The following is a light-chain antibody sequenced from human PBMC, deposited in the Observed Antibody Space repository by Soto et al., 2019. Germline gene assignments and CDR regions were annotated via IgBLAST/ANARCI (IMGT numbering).Light chain of an antibody. V-gene: IGKV4-1*01. CDR3: QQYYSTPPT. J-gene: IGKJ4*01. CDR1: QSVFYSSNNKNY. Sequence: DIVMTQSPDSLAVSLGERATINCKSSQSVFYSSNNKNYFAWYQQKPGQPPKLLIYWASTRESGVPDRFSGSGSGTDFTLTITTLQSEDVPVYYCQQYYSTPPTFVGWTKVEIK. CDR2: WAS.